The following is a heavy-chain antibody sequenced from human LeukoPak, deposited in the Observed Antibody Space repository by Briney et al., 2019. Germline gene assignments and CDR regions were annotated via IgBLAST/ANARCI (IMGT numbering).Heavy chain of an antibody. CDR3: ARIYYFGDNNWRYFDN. CDR1: GFTFNSYW. D-gene: IGHD3-10*01. V-gene: IGHV3-7*01. Sequence: GGSLRLSCAASGFTFNSYWMSWVRQAQGKGLEWVANIDPDGSEKQYGDYVKGRFTTSRDNAKNSLYLQMNSLRAEDTAIYYCARIYYFGDNNWRYFDNWGQGTLVTVSS. CDR2: IDPDGSEK. J-gene: IGHJ4*02.